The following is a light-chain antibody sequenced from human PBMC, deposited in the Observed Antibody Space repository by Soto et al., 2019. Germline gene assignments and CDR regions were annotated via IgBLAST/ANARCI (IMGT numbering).Light chain of an antibody. J-gene: IGKJ2*01. V-gene: IGKV3-20*01. CDR1: QSLSSY. Sequence: EIVLTQSPGTLSLSPGERATLSCRASQSLSSYLAWYQQKPGQAPRLLIYGASSRATGIPDRFSGSGSGTDVTLTISRLEPEDFAVYYCRQYGSSPLYTFGQGTKLEIK. CDR3: RQYGSSPLYT. CDR2: GAS.